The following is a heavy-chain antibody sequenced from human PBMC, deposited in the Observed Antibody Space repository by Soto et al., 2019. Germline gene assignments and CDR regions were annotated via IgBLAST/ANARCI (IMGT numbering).Heavy chain of an antibody. D-gene: IGHD3-16*01. V-gene: IGHV3-64*04. CDR3: AGGPWLLDF. Sequence: VQLVETGGGLIQPGESLRLACLASGFNVSTNYVPWVRQAPGKGLEFVSLLTSTSLFYVRGSTYYADSVKGRSIISRDTSTNKVYLQMNDLRADDTAVCYSAGGPWLLDFWGQGTRVTVSS. CDR1: GFNVSTNY. CDR2: SLFYVRGST. J-gene: IGHJ1*01.